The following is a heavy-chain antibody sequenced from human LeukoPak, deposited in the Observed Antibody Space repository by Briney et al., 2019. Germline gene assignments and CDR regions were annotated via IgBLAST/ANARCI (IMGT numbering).Heavy chain of an antibody. CDR3: ARQGYDSSGYYHYFDY. CDR2: IYPGDSDT. D-gene: IGHD3-22*01. V-gene: IGHV5-51*01. CDR1: GYSFTNYW. J-gene: IGHJ4*02. Sequence: GESLKISCKGSGYSFTNYWIGWVRQMPGKGLEWMGIIYPGDSDTRYSPSFQGQVTISADKSISTAYLQWTSLQASDTAMYYCARQGYDSSGYYHYFDYWGQGTLVTVSP.